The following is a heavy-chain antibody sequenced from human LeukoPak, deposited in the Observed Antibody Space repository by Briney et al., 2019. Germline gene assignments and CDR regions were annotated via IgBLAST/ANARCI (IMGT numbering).Heavy chain of an antibody. V-gene: IGHV3-66*01. Sequence: GGSLRLSCAASGFTVSSNYMSWVRQAPGKGLEWVSVIYSGGSTYYADSVKGRFTISRDNSKNTLYLQMNSLRAEDTAVYYCAKAVWVPKYYYDSSGYHFDYWGQGTLVTVSS. D-gene: IGHD3-22*01. CDR2: IYSGGST. CDR1: GFTVSSNY. J-gene: IGHJ4*02. CDR3: AKAVWVPKYYYDSSGYHFDY.